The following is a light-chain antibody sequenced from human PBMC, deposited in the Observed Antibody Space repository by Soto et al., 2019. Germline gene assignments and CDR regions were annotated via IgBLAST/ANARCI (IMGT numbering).Light chain of an antibody. CDR3: SSYAGSKNYV. CDR2: AVN. J-gene: IGLJ1*01. CDR1: SSDVGGYKY. Sequence: QSALTLPPSASGSPGQSVTISCTGTSSDVGGYKYVSWYQQYPGKAPKLMIYAVNKRPSGVPDRFSGSKSGNTASLTVSGLQAEDEADYYCSSYAGSKNYVFGTGTKVTVL. V-gene: IGLV2-8*01.